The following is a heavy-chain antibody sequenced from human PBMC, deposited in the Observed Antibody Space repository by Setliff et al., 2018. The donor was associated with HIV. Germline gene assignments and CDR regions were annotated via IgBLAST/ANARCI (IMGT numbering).Heavy chain of an antibody. CDR3: ARARRAGSGPKYFQH. J-gene: IGHJ1*01. V-gene: IGHV4-34*01. CDR1: GGSFNGYY. D-gene: IGHD2-15*01. Sequence: KTSETLSLTCAVYGGSFNGYYWSWIRQPPGKGLEWIGEINHSGSTNYNPSLKSRVTMSVDKSKNQFSLRLSSVTAADTAVYYCARARRAGSGPKYFQHWGRGTLVTVSS. CDR2: INHSGST.